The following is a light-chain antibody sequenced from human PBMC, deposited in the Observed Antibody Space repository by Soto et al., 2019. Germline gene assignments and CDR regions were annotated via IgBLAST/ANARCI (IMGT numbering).Light chain of an antibody. V-gene: IGKV3-20*01. CDR2: GAS. CDR3: QQYGSSGT. J-gene: IGKJ1*01. CDR1: QSVSSY. Sequence: EKVMTQSPATQSVSPGERATLPCRASQSVSSYLAWYQQKPGQAPRLLIYGASNRATGIPDRFSGSGSGTDFTLTISRLEPEDFAVYYCQQYGSSGTFGQGTKVDI.